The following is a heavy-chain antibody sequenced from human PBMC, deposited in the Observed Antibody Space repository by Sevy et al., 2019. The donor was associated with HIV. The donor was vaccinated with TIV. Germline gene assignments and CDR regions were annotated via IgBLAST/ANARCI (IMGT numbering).Heavy chain of an antibody. CDR3: ARPSSGLSEYEPLDNARFYGMDV. J-gene: IGHJ6*02. CDR1: GFTFRSYS. V-gene: IGHV3-21*01. CDR2: ITSSSSFI. D-gene: IGHD1-20*01. Sequence: GGSLRLSCAASGFTFRSYSMNWVRQAPGRGLEWVSSITSSSSFIFYADSVKGRFTISRDNAKNSLFLQMNRLRAEDTAVYYCARPSSGLSEYEPLDNARFYGMDVWGQGTTVTVS.